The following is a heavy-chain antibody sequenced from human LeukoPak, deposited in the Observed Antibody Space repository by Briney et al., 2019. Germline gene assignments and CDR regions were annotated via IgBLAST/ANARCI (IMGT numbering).Heavy chain of an antibody. V-gene: IGHV3-23*01. CDR1: GFTFSSYA. CDR2: ISGSGGSR. J-gene: IGHJ4*02. CDR3: AKVGGIVVVPAAMFYFDY. D-gene: IGHD2-2*01. Sequence: GGSLRLSCAASGFTFSSYAMSWVRQAPGKGLEWVSAISGSGGSRYYADSVKGRFTISRDNSKNTLYLQMNSLRAEDTAVYYCAKVGGIVVVPAAMFYFDYWGQGTLVTVSS.